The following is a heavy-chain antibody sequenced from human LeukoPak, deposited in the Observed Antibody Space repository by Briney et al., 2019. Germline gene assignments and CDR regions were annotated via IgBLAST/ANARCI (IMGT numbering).Heavy chain of an antibody. D-gene: IGHD5-12*01. J-gene: IGHJ4*02. CDR3: AKDTGDIVATTFDY. V-gene: IGHV3-30*02. CDR2: IRYDGSNK. Sequence: GGSLRLSCAASGFTFSSYGMHWVRQAPGKGLEWVAFIRYDGSNKYYADSVKGRFTISRDNSKNTLYLQMNSLRAEDTAVYYCAKDTGDIVATTFDYWGQGTLVTVSS. CDR1: GFTFSSYG.